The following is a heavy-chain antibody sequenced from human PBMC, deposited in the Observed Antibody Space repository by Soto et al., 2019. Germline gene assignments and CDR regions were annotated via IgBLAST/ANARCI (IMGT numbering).Heavy chain of an antibody. J-gene: IGHJ4*02. D-gene: IGHD2-2*01. CDR1: GFTFSSYA. Sequence: EVQLLESGGGLVQPGGSLRLSCAASGFTFSSYAMSWVRQAPGKGLEWVSAIGGSGGSTYYADSVKGRFTISRDNSKNTLYLQMNSLRAEDTAVYYCANQRERRRYVGIMSDYWGQGTLVTVSS. CDR2: IGGSGGST. CDR3: ANQRERRRYVGIMSDY. V-gene: IGHV3-23*01.